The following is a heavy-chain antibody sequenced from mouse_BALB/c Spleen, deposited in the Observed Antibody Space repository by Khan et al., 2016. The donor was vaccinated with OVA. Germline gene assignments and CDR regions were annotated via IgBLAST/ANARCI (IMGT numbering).Heavy chain of an antibody. CDR3: TRSGYGSFAY. V-gene: IGHV1S81*02. Sequence: QVQLQQSGAELVKPGTSVKLSCKASGYTFISYYLYWVKERPGQGLEWIGEINPSNGGSNFNEKFKSKATLTVDKSSITAYMQLSSLTSAESAVYYCTRSGYGSFAYWGQGTLVTVSA. D-gene: IGHD2-2*01. J-gene: IGHJ3*01. CDR1: GYTFISYY. CDR2: INPSNGGS.